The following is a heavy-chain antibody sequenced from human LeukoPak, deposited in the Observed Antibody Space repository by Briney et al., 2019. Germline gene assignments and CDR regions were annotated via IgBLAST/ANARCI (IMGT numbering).Heavy chain of an antibody. CDR1: GGSFSGYY. CDR3: ERETRLPVWGSYRYTSIDY. V-gene: IGHV4-34*01. D-gene: IGHD3-16*02. J-gene: IGHJ4*02. CDR2: INHSGST. Sequence: SETLSLTCAVYGGSFSGYYWSWIRQPPGKGLEWIGEINHSGSTNYNPSLKSRVTISVDTSKNQLSLKLSSVTAADTAVNYWERETRLPVWGSYRYTSIDYWGQGTPVTVSS.